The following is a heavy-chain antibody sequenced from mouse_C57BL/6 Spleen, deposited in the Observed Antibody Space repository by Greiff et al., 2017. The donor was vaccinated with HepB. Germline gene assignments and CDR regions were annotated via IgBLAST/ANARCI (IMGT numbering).Heavy chain of an antibody. CDR2: ISSGGSYT. CDR3: ARNSDGDY. Sequence: EVKLMESGGDLVKPGGSLKLSCAASGFTFSSYGMSWVRQTPDKRLEWVATISSGGSYTYYPDSVKGRFTISRDNAKNTLYLQMSSLKSEDTAMYYCARNSDGDYWGQGTTLTVSS. V-gene: IGHV5-6*01. CDR1: GFTFSSYG. J-gene: IGHJ2*01.